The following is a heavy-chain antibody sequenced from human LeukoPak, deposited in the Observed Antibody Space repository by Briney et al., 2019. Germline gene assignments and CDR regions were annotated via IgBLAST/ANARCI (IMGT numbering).Heavy chain of an antibody. CDR3: ARGIAVFSATTYYFDY. V-gene: IGHV4-59*01. CDR1: GGSISSYY. Sequence: SDTRSLTCIVSGGSISSYYWSWIRQSPGKGLEWSGYIFYNGITNDNPSLKSRVTMSVDTSKNQLSLKRESVSTADTAVYYCARGIAVFSATTYYFDYWGQGTLVTVSS. CDR2: IFYNGIT. J-gene: IGHJ4*02. D-gene: IGHD2-21*02.